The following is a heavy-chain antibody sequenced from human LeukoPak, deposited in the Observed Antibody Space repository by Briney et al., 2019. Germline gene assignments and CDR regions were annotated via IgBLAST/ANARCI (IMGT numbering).Heavy chain of an antibody. J-gene: IGHJ4*02. CDR1: GFTFSSYG. CDR3: ARAATVDTATYYFDY. CDR2: ISGSGGST. V-gene: IGHV3-23*01. Sequence: GGSLRLSCAASGFTFSSYGMSWVRQAPGKGLEWVTAISGSGGSTYYADSVKGRFTIYRDNSKNTLYLQMNSLRADDTAVFYCARAATVDTATYYFDYWGQGALVTVSS. D-gene: IGHD5-18*01.